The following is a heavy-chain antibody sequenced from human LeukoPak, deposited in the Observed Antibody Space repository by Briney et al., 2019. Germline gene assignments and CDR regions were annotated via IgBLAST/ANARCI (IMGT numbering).Heavy chain of an antibody. Sequence: GGSLRLSCAASGFTFSDYYMSWIRQAPGKGLEWVSYISSSGCTIYYADSVKGRFTISRDNAKNSLYLQMNSLRAEDTAVYYCARKYDFYYDSSGYDYWGQGTLVTVSS. CDR2: ISSSGCTI. V-gene: IGHV3-11*01. CDR1: GFTFSDYY. J-gene: IGHJ4*02. D-gene: IGHD3-22*01. CDR3: ARKYDFYYDSSGYDY.